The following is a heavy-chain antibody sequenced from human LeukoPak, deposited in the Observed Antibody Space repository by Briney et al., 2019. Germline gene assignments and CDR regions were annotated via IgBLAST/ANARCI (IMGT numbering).Heavy chain of an antibody. V-gene: IGHV3-30*04. Sequence: GGSLRLSCAASGFTFSSYAMHWVRQAPGKGLEWVAVISYDGSNKYYADSVKGRFTISRDNSKNTLYLQMNSLRAEDTAVYYCARDTGQWLVLGWFDPWGQGTLVTVSS. J-gene: IGHJ5*02. CDR2: ISYDGSNK. CDR3: ARDTGQWLVLGWFDP. D-gene: IGHD6-19*01. CDR1: GFTFSSYA.